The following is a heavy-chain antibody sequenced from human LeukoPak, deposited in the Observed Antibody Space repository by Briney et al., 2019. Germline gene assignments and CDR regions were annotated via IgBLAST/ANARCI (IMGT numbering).Heavy chain of an antibody. V-gene: IGHV3-23*01. CDR1: GFTFSSYA. D-gene: IGHD3-16*01. J-gene: IGHJ5*02. Sequence: GGSLRLSCAASGFTFSSYAMSSVRQAPGKGLEWVSAIRGSGGNTYYVDSVKGRFTISKDNSKNTPYLQMNSLGAEDTAVYYCAKVLGAWGQGTLVTVSS. CDR2: IRGSGGNT. CDR3: AKVLGA.